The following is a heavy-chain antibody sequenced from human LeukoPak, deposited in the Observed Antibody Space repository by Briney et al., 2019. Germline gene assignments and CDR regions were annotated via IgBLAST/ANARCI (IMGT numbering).Heavy chain of an antibody. CDR3: ASGHDFWSPFDY. CDR2: ISYDGNNK. D-gene: IGHD3-3*01. J-gene: IGHJ4*02. Sequence: GGSLRLSCAASGFTFSGFAIHWVRQPPGKGLEWMAVISYDGNNKYYADSTKGRFTISRDSSKSTVYLQMNSLRAEDTAVYYCASGHDFWSPFDYWGQGTLVTVSS. CDR1: GFTFSGFA. V-gene: IGHV3-30-3*01.